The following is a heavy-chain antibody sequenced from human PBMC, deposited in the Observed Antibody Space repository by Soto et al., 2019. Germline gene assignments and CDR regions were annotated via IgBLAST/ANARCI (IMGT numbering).Heavy chain of an antibody. Sequence: QVQLQQWGAGLLKPSETLSLTCAVYGGSFSGYYWSWIRQPPGKGLEWIGEINHSGSTNYNPSLKSRVTISVDTSKNQIYLKLSSVTAADTAVYYCARGGPVAGTVPPKGLKFDPWGQGTLVTVSS. V-gene: IGHV4-34*01. J-gene: IGHJ5*02. CDR3: ARGGPVAGTVPPKGLKFDP. CDR2: INHSGST. D-gene: IGHD6-19*01. CDR1: GGSFSGYY.